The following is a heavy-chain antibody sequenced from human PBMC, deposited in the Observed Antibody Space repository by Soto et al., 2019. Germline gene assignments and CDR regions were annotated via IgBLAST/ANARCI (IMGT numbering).Heavy chain of an antibody. J-gene: IGHJ6*02. D-gene: IGHD6-6*01. Sequence: GGSLRLSCAASGFTFSSYAMHWVRQAPGKGLEWVAVISYDGSNKYYADSVKGRFTISRDNSKNTLYLQMNSLRAEDTAVYYCARDFEASSQNYYYYYGMDVWGQGTTVTVYS. CDR1: GFTFSSYA. CDR3: ARDFEASSQNYYYYYGMDV. V-gene: IGHV3-30-3*01. CDR2: ISYDGSNK.